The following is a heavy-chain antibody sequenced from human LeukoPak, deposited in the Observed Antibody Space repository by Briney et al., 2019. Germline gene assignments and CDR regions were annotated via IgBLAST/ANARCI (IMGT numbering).Heavy chain of an antibody. V-gene: IGHV3-48*03. D-gene: IGHD1-26*01. Sequence: PGGSLRLSCAASGFTFSNYEMNWVRQAPGKGLEWVSYISSSGNTIYYADSVKGRFTISRDNSKNTLYLQMNSLRVEDTAVYYCAKDQEGGSYFDYWGQGTLVTVSS. CDR2: ISSSGNTI. J-gene: IGHJ4*02. CDR3: AKDQEGGSYFDY. CDR1: GFTFSNYE.